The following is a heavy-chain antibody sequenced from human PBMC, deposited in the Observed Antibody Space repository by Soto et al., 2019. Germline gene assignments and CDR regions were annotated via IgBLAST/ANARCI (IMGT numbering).Heavy chain of an antibody. V-gene: IGHV1-18*01. D-gene: IGHD2-2*01. Sequence: ASVKVSCKGFGYSFMKYGINWVLQSPGQGLEWVGCISPYSGYTHSAQKFHGRLTLTTDTAASTAYMELRILRSADTALYYCAREASVLIPAAQPSRFDSWGQGTLVTVSS. CDR2: ISPYSGYT. J-gene: IGHJ4*02. CDR3: AREASVLIPAAQPSRFDS. CDR1: GYSFMKYG.